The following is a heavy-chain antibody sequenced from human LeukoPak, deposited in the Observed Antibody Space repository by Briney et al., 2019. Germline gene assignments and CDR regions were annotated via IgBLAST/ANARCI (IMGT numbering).Heavy chain of an antibody. Sequence: GGSLRLSCAASGFTFSSHWMSWVRQAPGKGLEWVANIKKDGSEKYYVDAVKGRFTISRDNAKTSLYLQMNSLRAEDTAVYYCARGSQWNPGIAAAGNFDYWGQGTLVTVSS. V-gene: IGHV3-7*01. CDR3: ARGSQWNPGIAAAGNFDY. CDR2: IKKDGSEK. J-gene: IGHJ4*02. CDR1: GFTFSSHW. D-gene: IGHD6-13*01.